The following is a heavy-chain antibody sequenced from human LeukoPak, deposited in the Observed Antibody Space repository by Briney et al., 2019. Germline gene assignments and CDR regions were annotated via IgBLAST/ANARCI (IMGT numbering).Heavy chain of an antibody. CDR2: ISGSGGST. CDR1: GFTFSSYA. J-gene: IGHJ5*02. D-gene: IGHD6-13*01. V-gene: IGHV3-23*01. Sequence: GGSLRLSCAASGFTFSSYALTWVRQAPGKGLEWVSAISGSGGSTNYADSVKGRFTISRDNSKNTLYLQMDSLRAEDTAVYYCAREGSSSWYFGWFDPWGQGTLVTVSS. CDR3: AREGSSSWYFGWFDP.